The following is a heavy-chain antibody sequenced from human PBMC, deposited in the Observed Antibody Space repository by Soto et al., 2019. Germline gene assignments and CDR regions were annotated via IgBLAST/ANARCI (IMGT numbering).Heavy chain of an antibody. CDR1: GGSISGSSYY. Sequence: PSETLSLTCTVSGGSISGSSYYWGWIRQTPGKGLEWIGSMYYSGSTYYNPSLKSRVTISVDTSKNQWSLKLRSVTAADTAVYYCARQWKWNYEGTWFDPWGQGTQVTVSS. V-gene: IGHV4-39*01. CDR2: MYYSGST. CDR3: ARQWKWNYEGTWFDP. J-gene: IGHJ5*02. D-gene: IGHD1-7*01.